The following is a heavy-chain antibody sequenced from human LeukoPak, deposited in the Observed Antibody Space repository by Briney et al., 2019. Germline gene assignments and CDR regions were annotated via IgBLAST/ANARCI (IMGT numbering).Heavy chain of an antibody. J-gene: IGHJ3*02. CDR3: AKYDLARYDAFDI. Sequence: GGSLRLSCAASGFTFDDYAIHWVRQAPGKGLEWVSGISWNSGSIGYADSVKGRFTISRDNAKNSLYLQMNSLRAEDTALYYCAKYDLARYDAFDIWGQGTMVTVSS. V-gene: IGHV3-9*01. D-gene: IGHD2-21*01. CDR2: ISWNSGSI. CDR1: GFTFDDYA.